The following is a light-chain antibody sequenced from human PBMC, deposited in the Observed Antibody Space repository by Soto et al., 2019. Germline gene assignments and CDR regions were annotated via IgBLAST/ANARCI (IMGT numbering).Light chain of an antibody. J-gene: IGLJ2*01. V-gene: IGLV1-36*01. CDR2: FDD. CDR3: AAWDDSLDGVV. CDR1: TSNIGNNA. Sequence: QLVLTQPPSVSEAPRQRVTISCSGSTSNIGNNAVTWYQQLPGEAPKLLIYFDDLLSPGVSDRFSGSKSGTSASLAISGLQAEDEADYYCAAWDDSLDGVVFGGGTKLTVL.